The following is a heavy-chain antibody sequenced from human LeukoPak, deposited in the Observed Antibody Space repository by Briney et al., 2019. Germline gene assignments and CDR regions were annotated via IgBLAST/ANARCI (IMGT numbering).Heavy chain of an antibody. V-gene: IGHV3-7*01. CDR3: VTYNWEYETDY. D-gene: IGHD1-20*01. J-gene: IGHJ4*02. CDR1: GFTFSRYW. Sequence: PGGSLRLSCVASGFTFSRYWMSWVRQAPGKGPEWVANIKQDGNEKYYVDSVKGRFTISRDNAKNTLYLQMNSLRAEDTAVYYCVTYNWEYETDYWGQGTLVTVSS. CDR2: IKQDGNEK.